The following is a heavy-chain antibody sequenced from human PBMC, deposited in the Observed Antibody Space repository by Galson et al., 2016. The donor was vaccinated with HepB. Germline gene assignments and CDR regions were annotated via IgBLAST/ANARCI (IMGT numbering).Heavy chain of an antibody. CDR3: ARGQYDSRGPPEWH. V-gene: IGHV3-33*01. CDR1: GFTFSTSG. J-gene: IGHJ4*02. D-gene: IGHD3-22*01. Sequence: SLRLSCAASGFTFSTSGMHWVRQAPGKGLEWVAGIWHDGSNKYYADSVKGRFTISRDNSKNTLYLQMNSLRGEDTAVYYRARGQYDSRGPPEWHWGQGTLVTVSS. CDR2: IWHDGSNK.